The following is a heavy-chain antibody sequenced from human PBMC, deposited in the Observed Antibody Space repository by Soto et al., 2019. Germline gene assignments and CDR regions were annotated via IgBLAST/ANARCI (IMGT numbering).Heavy chain of an antibody. D-gene: IGHD1-1*01. Sequence: ASVKVSCKVSGYTLTELSMHWVRQAPGKGLEWMGGFGAEDGETNYAQKFQGRVTMTTDTSTSTAYRELRSLRSDDTAVYYCARAEMGPGYNWNDPYYYCYMDVWGKGTTVTVSS. CDR3: ARAEMGPGYNWNDPYYYCYMDV. CDR1: GYTLTELS. J-gene: IGHJ6*03. V-gene: IGHV1-24*01. CDR2: FGAEDGET.